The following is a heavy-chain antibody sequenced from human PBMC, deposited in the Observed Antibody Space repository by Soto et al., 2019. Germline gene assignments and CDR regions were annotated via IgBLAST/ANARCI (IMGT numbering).Heavy chain of an antibody. CDR2: TYYSGST. CDR3: ARGRYSPDYYGMDV. D-gene: IGHD1-26*01. CDR1: GGSISSGGYY. Sequence: PSETLSLTCTVSGGSISSGGYYWSWIRQHPGKGLEWIGYTYYSGSTYYNPSLKSRVTISVDTSKNQFSLKLSSVTAADTAVYYCARGRYSPDYYGMDVWGQGTTVTVS. V-gene: IGHV4-31*03. J-gene: IGHJ6*02.